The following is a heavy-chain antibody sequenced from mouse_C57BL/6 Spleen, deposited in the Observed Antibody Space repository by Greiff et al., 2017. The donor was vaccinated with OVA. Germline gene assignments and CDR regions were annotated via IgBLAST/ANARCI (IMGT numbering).Heavy chain of an antibody. Sequence: QVQLQQSGAELVRPGASVKLSCKASGYTFTDYYINWVKQRPGQGLEWIARIYPGSGNTYYNEKFKGKATLTAEKSSSTAYMQLSSLTSEDSAVYFCARDDYAYFDYWGQGTTLTVSS. CDR3: ARDDYAYFDY. CDR1: GYTFTDYY. D-gene: IGHD2-4*01. V-gene: IGHV1-76*01. J-gene: IGHJ2*01. CDR2: IYPGSGNT.